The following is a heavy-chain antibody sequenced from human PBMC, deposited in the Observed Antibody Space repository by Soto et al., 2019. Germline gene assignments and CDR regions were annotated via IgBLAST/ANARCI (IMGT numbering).Heavy chain of an antibody. CDR2: ISPSNGQT. CDR1: GYTFSNFG. J-gene: IGHJ4*02. V-gene: IGHV1-18*01. Sequence: GASVKVSCKASGYTFSNFGLSGVLRSPGQWLEWMGWISPSNGQTIYAQNFHGRVTMTTDTSTATAHMELRSLISDDTAVYYCARVIMIFGVANLGSYFDYWGQGTRVTVSS. D-gene: IGHD3-3*01. CDR3: ARVIMIFGVANLGSYFDY.